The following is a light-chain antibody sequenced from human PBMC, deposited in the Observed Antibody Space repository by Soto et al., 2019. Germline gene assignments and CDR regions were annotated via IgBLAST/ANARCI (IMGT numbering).Light chain of an antibody. CDR1: RYVSSN. J-gene: IGKJ1*01. V-gene: IGKV3-15*01. CDR3: QQYNNGWT. CDR2: GAS. Sequence: EIVMTQSPATLSVSPGERATLSCRARRYVSSNLAWYQQRPGQAPRLLTYGASTRATGIPARFSGSGSGTEFTLTISSLQSEDLGVYYCQQYNNGWTFGQGTKV.